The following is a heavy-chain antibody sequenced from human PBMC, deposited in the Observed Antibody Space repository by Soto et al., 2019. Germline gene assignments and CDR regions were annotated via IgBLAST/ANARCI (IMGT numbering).Heavy chain of an antibody. J-gene: IGHJ4*02. V-gene: IGHV4-31*03. CDR1: GGSISSGGYY. CDR2: IYYSGST. CDR3: ARVVYCSGATCSYFDY. D-gene: IGHD2-15*01. Sequence: QVQLQESGPGLVKPSQTLSLTCTVSGGSISSGGYYWSWIRQHPGKGLEWIGYIYYSGSTYYNPSLKSRLTISVDTSKNQFSLKLSSVTAADTAVYYCARVVYCSGATCSYFDYWGQGTLVTVSS.